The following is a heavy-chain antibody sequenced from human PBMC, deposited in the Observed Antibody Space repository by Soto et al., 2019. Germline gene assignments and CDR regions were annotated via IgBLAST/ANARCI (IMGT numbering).Heavy chain of an antibody. CDR1: GYTFTSNY. D-gene: IGHD3-22*01. Sequence: QVQLVQSGAEVKMPGASVKLSCKASGYTFTSNYIHWVRQAPGRGLEWMGIINPSGGVTSHNYAQEFQGRSNMTGDKSTNTVYMELSRLRSEDTAVYYCARDRRHSSGLLDNWGQGALVTVSS. CDR2: INPSGGVT. V-gene: IGHV1-46*01. J-gene: IGHJ4*02. CDR3: ARDRRHSSGLLDN.